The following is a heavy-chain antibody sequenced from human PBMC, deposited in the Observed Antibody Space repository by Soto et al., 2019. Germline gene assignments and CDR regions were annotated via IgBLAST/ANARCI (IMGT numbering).Heavy chain of an antibody. CDR1: GGSIISSRW. V-gene: IGHV4-4*02. J-gene: IGHJ4*02. Sequence: QVQLQESGPGLVKPSGTLSLTCTVSGGSIISSRWWSWVRQPPGKGLEWVGEIYHSGGTNYNPSLKSRVTISVDKSKNQFSLKLNSVTAADSAVYFCARLEGLATISYYFDYWGQGTLVTVSS. D-gene: IGHD3-9*01. CDR2: IYHSGGT. CDR3: ARLEGLATISYYFDY.